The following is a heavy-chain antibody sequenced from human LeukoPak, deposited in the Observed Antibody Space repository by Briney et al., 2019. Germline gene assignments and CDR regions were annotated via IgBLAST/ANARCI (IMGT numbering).Heavy chain of an antibody. V-gene: IGHV3-7*01. Sequence: GGSLRLSCAASGFTFTTYWMSWVRQAPGKGLEWMANIKQDGSEKYYVDSVKGRFTISRDNAKNSLYLQMNSLRAEDTAVYYCVRDRYDVLTGYNDAFDIWGQGTMVTVS. J-gene: IGHJ3*02. CDR3: VRDRYDVLTGYNDAFDI. CDR1: GFTFTTYW. D-gene: IGHD3-9*01. CDR2: IKQDGSEK.